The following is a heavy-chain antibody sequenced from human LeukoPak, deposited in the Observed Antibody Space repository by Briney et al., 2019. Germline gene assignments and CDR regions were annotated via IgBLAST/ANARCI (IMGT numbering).Heavy chain of an antibody. Sequence: GRSLRLSCAASGFTFEDYAMHWVRQAPGKGLEWVSGISWNSGSIGYADSVKGRFTISRDNAKNSLYLQMNSLRAEDTALYYCAKDTFGAMDAFDIWGQGTTVAVSS. CDR2: ISWNSGSI. CDR1: GFTFEDYA. D-gene: IGHD3-3*01. J-gene: IGHJ3*02. V-gene: IGHV3-9*01. CDR3: AKDTFGAMDAFDI.